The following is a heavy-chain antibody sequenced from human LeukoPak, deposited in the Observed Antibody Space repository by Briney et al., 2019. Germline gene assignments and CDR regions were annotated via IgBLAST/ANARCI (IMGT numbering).Heavy chain of an antibody. CDR1: GGSISSYY. CDR2: IYTSGST. CDR3: ARDKGNIVVVPAAFDY. D-gene: IGHD2-2*01. Sequence: SETLSLTCTVSGGSISSYYWSWIRQPAGKGLEWIGRIYTSGSTNYNPSLKSRVTMSVDTSKNQFSLKLSSVTAADTAVYYCARDKGNIVVVPAAFDYWGQGTLVTVSS. V-gene: IGHV4-4*07. J-gene: IGHJ4*02.